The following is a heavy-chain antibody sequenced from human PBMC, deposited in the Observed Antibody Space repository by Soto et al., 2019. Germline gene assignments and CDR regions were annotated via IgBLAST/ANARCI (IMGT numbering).Heavy chain of an antibody. CDR1: GYAFTRYG. D-gene: IGHD2-15*01. CDR3: AREGYCSSGSCALYSHEYFGMDV. V-gene: IGHV1-18*01. Sequence: ASVKVSCKASGYAFTRYGISWVRQAPGKGLGWMGWMSSYNKNTNSAQKFQGRVTMTRDTFTNTAYMDLRSLTSDDTAVYYCAREGYCSSGSCALYSHEYFGMDVWGQGTTVTVSS. CDR2: MSSYNKNT. J-gene: IGHJ6*02.